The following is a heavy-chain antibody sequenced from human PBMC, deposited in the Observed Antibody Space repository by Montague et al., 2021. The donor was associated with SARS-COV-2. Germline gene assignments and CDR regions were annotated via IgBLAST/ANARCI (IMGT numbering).Heavy chain of an antibody. J-gene: IGHJ6*02. Sequence: SLRLSCAASGFTFSSISMNWVRQAPGKRLEWVPSISSESAYIVYAESVRGRFTISRDNAQNLLYLQMNSLRAEDTAVYHCARFETSKFYSSGMDVWGQGTTVTVSS. CDR1: GFTFSSIS. D-gene: IGHD2-15*01. CDR2: ISSESAYI. V-gene: IGHV3-21*01. CDR3: ARFETSKFYSSGMDV.